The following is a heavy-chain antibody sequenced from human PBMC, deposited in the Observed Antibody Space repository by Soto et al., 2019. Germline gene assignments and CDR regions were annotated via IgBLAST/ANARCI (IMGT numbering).Heavy chain of an antibody. D-gene: IGHD4-4*01. V-gene: IGHV3-53*01. CDR3: ARDLGRDSKQH. J-gene: IGHJ1*01. CDR2: IYTGGTT. CDR1: GFTVSSNY. Sequence: EVQLVESGGALIQPGGCLRLSCAASGFTVSSNYMSWVRQAPGKGLEWVSVIYTGGTTSYADSVKGRFTISRDNSKNTVYLQMDSLRAEYTAVYYCARDLGRDSKQHWGQGTLVTVSS.